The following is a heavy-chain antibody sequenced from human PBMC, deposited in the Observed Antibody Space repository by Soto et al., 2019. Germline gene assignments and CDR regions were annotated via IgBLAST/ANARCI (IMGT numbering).Heavy chain of an antibody. D-gene: IGHD6-13*01. CDR2: IYPGDSDT. Sequence: GEALKISCKGSGYSFTTYWIGWVRQMPGKGLEGMVIIYPGDSDTRYSPSFQGQVTISADKSINTTYLQWSSLKASDTAIYYCARQAAAGNFYYAMDGWGQETTVTVSS. V-gene: IGHV5-51*01. CDR3: ARQAAAGNFYYAMDG. J-gene: IGHJ6*02. CDR1: GYSFTTYW.